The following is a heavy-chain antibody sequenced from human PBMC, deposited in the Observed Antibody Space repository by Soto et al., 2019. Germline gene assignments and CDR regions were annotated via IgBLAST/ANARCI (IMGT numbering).Heavy chain of an antibody. J-gene: IGHJ6*03. CDR2: FDPEYGIT. D-gene: IGHD3-16*01. Sequence: QVQLVQSGAEVKKPGASVKVSCKVSGRTLSEISIHWVRQAPGRGPEWMGGFDPEYGITTYEQKFQGRFPMTEDTSTDTAYMELSSLRSDDTAVYYCATDEGDSFNLNYNYLDVWGKGTTVTVSS. CDR3: ATDEGDSFNLNYNYLDV. V-gene: IGHV1-24*01. CDR1: GRTLSEIS.